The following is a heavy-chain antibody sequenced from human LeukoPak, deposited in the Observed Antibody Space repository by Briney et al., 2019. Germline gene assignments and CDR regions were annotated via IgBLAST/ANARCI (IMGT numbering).Heavy chain of an antibody. D-gene: IGHD1-26*01. CDR3: ARGGRGIVGATFDY. V-gene: IGHV1-69*13. CDR2: IIPIFGTA. J-gene: IGHJ4*02. CDR1: GGTFSSYA. Sequence: ASVKVSCKASGGTFSSYAISWVRQAPGQGLEWMGGIIPIFGTANYAQKFQGRVTITADESTSTAYMELSSLRSEDTAVYYCARGGRGIVGATFDYWGQGTLVTVSS.